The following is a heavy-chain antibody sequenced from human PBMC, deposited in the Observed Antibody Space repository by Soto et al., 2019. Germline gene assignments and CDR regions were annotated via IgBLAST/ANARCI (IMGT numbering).Heavy chain of an antibody. CDR1: GSAFSSSW. D-gene: IGHD1-7*01. Sequence: GGSLRLSCAASGSAFSSSWMHWVGQAPEKGQEWVADIKGDGSDKYYVDSVKGRLTISSDNAKNPLHLQVSSLRAEDMTVYYCVRGIIRLPTNRSDMVWGGELIIAFWGQGTLVTVSS. J-gene: IGHJ4*02. CDR2: IKGDGSDK. CDR3: VRGIIRLPTNRSDMVWGGELIIAF. V-gene: IGHV3-7*03.